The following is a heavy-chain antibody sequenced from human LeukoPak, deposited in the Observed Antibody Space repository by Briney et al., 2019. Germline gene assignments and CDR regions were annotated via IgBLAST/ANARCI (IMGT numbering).Heavy chain of an antibody. CDR1: GGSISSYY. V-gene: IGHV4-4*07. J-gene: IGHJ2*01. Sequence: SETLSLTCTVSGGSISSYYWSWIRQPAGKGLEWIGRIYTSGSTNYNPSLKSRVTISVDTSKNQFSLKLSSVTAADTAVYYCAREGLWFGELLGYFDLWGRGTLVTVSS. CDR2: IYTSGST. D-gene: IGHD3-10*01. CDR3: AREGLWFGELLGYFDL.